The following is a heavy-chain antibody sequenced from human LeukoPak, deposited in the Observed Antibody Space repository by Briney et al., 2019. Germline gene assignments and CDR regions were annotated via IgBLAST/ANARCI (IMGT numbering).Heavy chain of an antibody. V-gene: IGHV1-46*01. J-gene: IGHJ4*02. CDR2: INPSGGST. CDR1: GYTFTSYY. Sequence: ASVKVSCTASGYTFTSYYMHWVRQAPGQGLEWMGIINPSGGSTSYAQKFQGRVTMTRDMSTSTVYMELSSLRSEDTAVYYCARDRGEWLVGGGLDYWGQGTLVTVSS. CDR3: ARDRGEWLVGGGLDY. D-gene: IGHD6-19*01.